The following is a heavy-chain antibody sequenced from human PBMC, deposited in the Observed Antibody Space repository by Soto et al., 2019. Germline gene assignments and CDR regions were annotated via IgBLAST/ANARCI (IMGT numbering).Heavy chain of an antibody. CDR1: GFTFSSYG. Sequence: GGSLRLSCAASGFTFSSYGMHWVRQAPGKGLEWVAVISYDGSNKYYADSVKGRFTISRDNSKNTLYLQMNSLRAEDTAVYYCAKLLTTVVTDFDYWGQGTLVTVSS. J-gene: IGHJ4*02. CDR2: ISYDGSNK. CDR3: AKLLTTVVTDFDY. V-gene: IGHV3-30*18. D-gene: IGHD4-17*01.